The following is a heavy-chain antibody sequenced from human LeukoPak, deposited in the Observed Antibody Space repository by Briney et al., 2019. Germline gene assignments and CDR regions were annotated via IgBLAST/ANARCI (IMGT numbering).Heavy chain of an antibody. Sequence: GGSLRLSCAASGFTFSHYWMHWVRHAPGKGLVWVSRINSDRSRTTYAGSVKGRFTISRDNAENTLYLQMDSLRAEDTAVYYCARDLSTNPYWGQGTLVTVSS. CDR3: ARDLSTNPY. D-gene: IGHD2-8*01. J-gene: IGHJ4*02. CDR1: GFTFSHYW. V-gene: IGHV3-74*01. CDR2: INSDRSRT.